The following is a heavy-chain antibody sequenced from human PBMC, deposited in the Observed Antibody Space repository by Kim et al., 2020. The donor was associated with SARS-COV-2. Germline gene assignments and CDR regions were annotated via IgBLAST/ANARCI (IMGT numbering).Heavy chain of an antibody. CDR3: AKDRAGYSYGYDAFDL. D-gene: IGHD5-18*01. J-gene: IGHJ3*01. Sequence: DSGQGRFSISRDNSKNTLYLQMNDLRAEDTAVYYCAKDRAGYSYGYDAFDLWGQGTMVTVSS. V-gene: IGHV3-23*01.